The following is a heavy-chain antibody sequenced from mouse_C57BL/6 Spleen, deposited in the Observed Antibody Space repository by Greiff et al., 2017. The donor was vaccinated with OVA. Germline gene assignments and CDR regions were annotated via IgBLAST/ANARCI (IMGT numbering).Heavy chain of an antibody. CDR1: GYTFTSYW. Sequence: QVQLQQPGAELVKPGASVKLSCKASGYTFTSYWMHWVKQRPGQGLEWIGMIHPNSGSTNYNEKFKSKATLTVDKSSSTAYMELSSLTSEDTAVYYCARYYYDSSPGWFADWGQGTLVTVSA. J-gene: IGHJ3*01. D-gene: IGHD1-1*01. V-gene: IGHV1-64*01. CDR3: ARYYYDSSPGWFAD. CDR2: IHPNSGST.